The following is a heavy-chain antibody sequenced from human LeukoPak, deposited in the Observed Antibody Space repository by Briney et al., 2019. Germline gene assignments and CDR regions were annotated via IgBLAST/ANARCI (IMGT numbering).Heavy chain of an antibody. J-gene: IGHJ4*02. Sequence: SETLSLTCAVYGGSFSGYYWSWIRQPPGKGLEWIGEINHSGSTNYNPSLKSRVTISVDTSKNQFSLKLSSVTAADTAVYYCAREVRGLWFGENDYWGQGTLVTVSS. CDR2: INHSGST. V-gene: IGHV4-34*01. D-gene: IGHD3-10*01. CDR3: AREVRGLWFGENDY. CDR1: GGSFSGYY.